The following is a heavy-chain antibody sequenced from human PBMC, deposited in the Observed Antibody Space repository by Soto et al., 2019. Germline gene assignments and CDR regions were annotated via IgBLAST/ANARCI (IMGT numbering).Heavy chain of an antibody. CDR1: GFSLKNYD. V-gene: IGHV3-30*18. Sequence: GGSLRLSCEAAGFSLKNYDMHWVRQAPGKGLDWVAGISSDGGYRVYSDSVKGRFTVSRDNSMNTVYLQMDSLRAEDTAVYYCANGLIAGGGIEFDYWGQGALVTVSS. J-gene: IGHJ4*02. CDR2: ISSDGGYR. CDR3: ANGLIAGGGIEFDY. D-gene: IGHD6-13*01.